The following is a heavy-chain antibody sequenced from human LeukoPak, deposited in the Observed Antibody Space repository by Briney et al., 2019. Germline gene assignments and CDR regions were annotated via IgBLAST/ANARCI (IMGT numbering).Heavy chain of an antibody. CDR1: GYTFTCYY. D-gene: IGHD2-2*01. V-gene: IGHV1-2*02. CDR2: INPNSGGT. CDR3: ARAHRGSNELGYCSSTSCYTFDY. Sequence: GASVKVSFKASGYTFTCYYMHWVRQAPGQGREWMGWINPNSGGTSYAQKFQGRVTMTRDTSITTVYMELSRLRSDDTAVYYCARAHRGSNELGYCSSTSCYTFDYWGQGTLVTVSS. J-gene: IGHJ4*02.